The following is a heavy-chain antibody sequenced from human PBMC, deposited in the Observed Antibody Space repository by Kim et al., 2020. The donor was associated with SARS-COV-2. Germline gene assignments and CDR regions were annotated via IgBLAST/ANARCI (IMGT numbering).Heavy chain of an antibody. D-gene: IGHD7-27*01. V-gene: IGHV4-59*02. CDR1: GASVSSYD. J-gene: IGHJ3*01. Sequence: SETLSLTCTVSGASVSSYDWSWIRLAPGKGLEWIGDIFDSGTTNYMPALKSRVTISIDTSKNQFSLRLTSVTAADTALYYCARGPTKWGSIDAFDVWGQGTPVTVSS. CDR2: IFDSGTT. CDR3: ARGPTKWGSIDAFDV.